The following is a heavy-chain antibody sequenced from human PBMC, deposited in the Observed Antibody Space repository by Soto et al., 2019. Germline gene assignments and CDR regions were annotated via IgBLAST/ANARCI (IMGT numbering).Heavy chain of an antibody. CDR2: INHSGST. J-gene: IGHJ6*02. CDR1: GGSFSGYY. D-gene: IGHD6-6*01. CDR3: ARVFGSSPKTYYYYGMDV. V-gene: IGHV4-34*01. Sequence: QVQLQQWGAGLLKPSETLSLTCAVYGGSFSGYYWSWIRQPPGKGLEWIGEINHSGSTNYNPSLKSRVTMSVDTSKNQFSLKLSSVTAADTAVYYCARVFGSSPKTYYYYGMDVWGQGTTVTVSS.